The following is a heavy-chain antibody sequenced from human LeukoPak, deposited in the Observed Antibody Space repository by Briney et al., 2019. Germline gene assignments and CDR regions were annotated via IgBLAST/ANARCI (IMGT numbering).Heavy chain of an antibody. J-gene: IGHJ3*01. CDR3: AKNLGPFDV. V-gene: IGHV3-23*03. D-gene: IGHD3-16*01. CDR1: GFTFNDFA. Sequence: PRGSPRLSCAASGFTFNDFAMTWVRQAPGKGLEWVSGIGDAGTYYADSVKGRFTISRDNSKTMLYLQLNSLRAGDTAMYYCAKNLGPFDVRGQGTMVTVSS. CDR2: IGDAGT.